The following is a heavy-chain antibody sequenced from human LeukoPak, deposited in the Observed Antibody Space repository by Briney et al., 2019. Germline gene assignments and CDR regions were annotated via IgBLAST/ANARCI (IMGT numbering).Heavy chain of an antibody. Sequence: SETLSLTCTVSGGSISSSSYYWGWIRQPPGKGLEWIGSIYYSGSTYYNPSLKSRVTISVDTSKNQFSLKLSSVTAADTAVYYCARDVTMVRGGQDYYYMDVWGKGTTVTISS. CDR2: IYYSGST. V-gene: IGHV4-39*07. CDR1: GGSISSSSYY. J-gene: IGHJ6*03. CDR3: ARDVTMVRGGQDYYYMDV. D-gene: IGHD3-10*01.